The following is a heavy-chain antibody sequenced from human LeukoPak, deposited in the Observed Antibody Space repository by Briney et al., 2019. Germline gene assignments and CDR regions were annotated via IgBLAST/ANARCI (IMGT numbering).Heavy chain of an antibody. CDR2: IWYDGSNK. CDR1: GFTFSSYG. D-gene: IGHD4-11*01. V-gene: IGHV3-33*01. Sequence: GGSLRLSCAGSGFTFSSYGMHWVRQAPGKGLEWVAVIWYDGSNKYYADSVKGRFTISRDNSKNTLYLQMNSLRAEDTAVYYCARDTTTGRRGGWFDPWGQGTLVTVSS. CDR3: ARDTTTGRRGGWFDP. J-gene: IGHJ5*02.